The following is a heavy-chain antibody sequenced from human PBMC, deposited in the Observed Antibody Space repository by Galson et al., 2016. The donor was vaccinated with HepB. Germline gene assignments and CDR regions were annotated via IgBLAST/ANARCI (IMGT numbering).Heavy chain of an antibody. V-gene: IGHV3-23*01. CDR3: AKETYYDFLSGYYSNYYHGVDA. Sequence: SLRLSCAASGFTFSNYAVSWVRQAPGKGLEWVSRISGGGGSTHYAESVKGRFTIYRENSKNTLYMQMNSLRAEDTAAYYCAKETYYDFLSGYYSNYYHGVDAWGQGTTVTVS. J-gene: IGHJ6*02. CDR2: ISGGGGST. D-gene: IGHD3-3*01. CDR1: GFTFSNYA.